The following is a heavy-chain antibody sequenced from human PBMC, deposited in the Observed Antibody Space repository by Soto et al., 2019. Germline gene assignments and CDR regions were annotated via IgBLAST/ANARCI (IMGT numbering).Heavy chain of an antibody. CDR1: GYSFTSYW. V-gene: IGHV5-51*01. CDR3: ARASASGYSSGWPYDY. J-gene: IGHJ4*02. Sequence: GASLKISCKGSGYSFTSYWIGWVRQMPGKGLEWMGIIYPGDSDTRYSPSFQGQVTISADKSISTAYLQWSSLKASDTAMYYCARASASGYSSGWPYDYWGQGTLVTVSS. CDR2: IYPGDSDT. D-gene: IGHD6-19*01.